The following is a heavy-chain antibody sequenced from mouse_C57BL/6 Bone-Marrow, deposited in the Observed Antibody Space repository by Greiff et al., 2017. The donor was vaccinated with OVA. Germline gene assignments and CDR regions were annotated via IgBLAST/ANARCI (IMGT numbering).Heavy chain of an antibody. V-gene: IGHV1-64*01. D-gene: IGHD2-4*01. CDR1: GYTFTSYW. Sequence: VKLQQPGAELVKPGASVKLSCKASGYTFTSYWMHWVKQRPGQGLEWIGMIHPNSGSTNYNEKFKSKATLTVDKSSSTAYMQLSSLTSEDSAVYYCARSRDYDSYAMDYWGQGTSVTVSS. CDR2: IHPNSGST. J-gene: IGHJ4*01. CDR3: ARSRDYDSYAMDY.